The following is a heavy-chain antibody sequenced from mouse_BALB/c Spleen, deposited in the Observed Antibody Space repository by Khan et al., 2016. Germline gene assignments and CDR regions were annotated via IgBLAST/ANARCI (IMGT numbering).Heavy chain of an antibody. V-gene: IGHV3-8*02. Sequence: VQLKESGPSLVKPSQTLSLTCSVTGDSITSGYWNWIRKFPGNKLEYMGYISYIGNTYYNPFLKSRISITRDTSKNTHYLQLISVTTEDTATYYCARSNRNDAWFAYWGQGTLVTVSA. D-gene: IGHD2-14*01. CDR2: ISYIGNT. CDR1: GDSITSGY. CDR3: ARSNRNDAWFAY. J-gene: IGHJ3*01.